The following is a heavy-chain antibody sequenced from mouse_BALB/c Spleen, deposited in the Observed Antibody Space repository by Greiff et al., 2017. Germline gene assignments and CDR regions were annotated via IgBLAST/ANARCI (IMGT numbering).Heavy chain of an antibody. CDR1: GYTFTSYT. J-gene: IGHJ2*01. V-gene: IGHV1-4*01. CDR2: INPSSGYT. CDR3: ARAVNWDDFDY. Sequence: VQLQQSGAELARPGASVKMSCKASGYTFTSYTMHWVKQRPGQGLEWIGYINPSSGYTNYNQKFKDKATLTADKSSSTAYMQLSGLTSEDSAVYYCARAVNWDDFDYWGQGTTLTVSS. D-gene: IGHD4-1*01.